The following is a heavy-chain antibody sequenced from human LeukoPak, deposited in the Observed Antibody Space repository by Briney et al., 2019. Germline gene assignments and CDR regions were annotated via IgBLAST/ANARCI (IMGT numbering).Heavy chain of an antibody. J-gene: IGHJ4*02. Sequence: GGSLRLSCAASGFTFSNYVASWVRQAPGKGLEWVSVISGNGVSTNYADSVKGRFTISRDNSKNTVFLQMNSLRAEDTAIYYCATLKDKWLQSPGTDYWGQGTLVTVST. V-gene: IGHV3-23*01. CDR2: ISGNGVST. D-gene: IGHD5-24*01. CDR1: GFTFSNYV. CDR3: ATLKDKWLQSPGTDY.